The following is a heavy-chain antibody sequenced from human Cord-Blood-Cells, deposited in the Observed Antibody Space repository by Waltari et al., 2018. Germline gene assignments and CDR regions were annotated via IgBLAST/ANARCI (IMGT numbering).Heavy chain of an antibody. D-gene: IGHD3-16*01. CDR1: GGSISSSSYY. CDR3: ARVGITVPDY. V-gene: IGHV4-39*01. Sequence: QLQLQESGPGLVKPSETLSLTCTVSGGSISSSSYYWGWIRQPPGKGLEWIGSLYYSGSTYYNPSLKSRVTISVDTSKNQFSLKLSSVTAADTAVYYCARVGITVPDYWGQGTLVTVSS. J-gene: IGHJ4*02. CDR2: LYYSGST.